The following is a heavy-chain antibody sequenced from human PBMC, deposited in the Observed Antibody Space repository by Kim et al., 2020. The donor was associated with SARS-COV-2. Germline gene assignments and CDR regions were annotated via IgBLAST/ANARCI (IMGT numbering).Heavy chain of an antibody. Sequence: SVKVSCKASGGTFSSSAINWIRQAPGQGLEWMGGIISIFDKANYAQGFQDRVTMTADASTSTAYMELKNLKSEDTAVYYCARDVKEMNGYCRYWIDPWG. CDR2: IISIFDKA. J-gene: IGHJ5*02. V-gene: IGHV1-69*13. CDR1: GGTFSSSA. CDR3: ARDVKEMNGYCRYWIDP. D-gene: IGHD2-8*02.